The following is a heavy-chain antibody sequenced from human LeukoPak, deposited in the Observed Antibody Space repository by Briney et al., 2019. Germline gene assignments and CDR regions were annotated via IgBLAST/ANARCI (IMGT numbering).Heavy chain of an antibody. CDR2: IDPSDSYT. Sequence: PGESLKISCKGSGYSFTSYWISWVRQMPGKGLEWMGRIDPSDSYTNYSPSFQGHVTISADKSISTAYLQWSSLKASDTAMYYRARHFTMAGWFDPWGQGTLVTVSS. CDR3: ARHFTMAGWFDP. CDR1: GYSFTSYW. J-gene: IGHJ5*02. V-gene: IGHV5-10-1*01. D-gene: IGHD3-10*01.